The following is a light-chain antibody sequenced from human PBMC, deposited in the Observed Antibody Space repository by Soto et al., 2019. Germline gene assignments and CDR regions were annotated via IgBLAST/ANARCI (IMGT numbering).Light chain of an antibody. V-gene: IGKV1-6*01. CDR2: AAS. CDR3: LQNYNYPLT. J-gene: IGKJ4*01. CDR1: QGIRND. Sequence: AIQMTQSPSSLSASVGDRVTITCRASQGIRNDLDWYQQKPGKAPKLLIYAASSLQSGVPSRFSGSGSGTDFTLTISSXQPEDFATYYCLQNYNYPLTFGGGTKVDIK.